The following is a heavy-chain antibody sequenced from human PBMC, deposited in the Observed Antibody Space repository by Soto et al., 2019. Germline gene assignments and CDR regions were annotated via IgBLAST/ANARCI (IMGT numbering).Heavy chain of an antibody. CDR1: GGTFSSYA. Sequence: QVQLVQSGAEVKKPGSSVNVYCKASGGTFSSYAISWVRQAPGQGLEWMGGIIPIFCTANYAQKFQGRVTITADESTSTAYMELSSLRSEHPAVYYFARASMVRGADYYYYGMDVWAQGTTVTVSS. J-gene: IGHJ6*02. D-gene: IGHD3-10*01. CDR2: IIPIFCTA. CDR3: ARASMVRGADYYYYGMDV. V-gene: IGHV1-69*01.